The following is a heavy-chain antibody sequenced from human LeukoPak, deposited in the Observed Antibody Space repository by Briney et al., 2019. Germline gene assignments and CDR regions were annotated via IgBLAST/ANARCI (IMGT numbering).Heavy chain of an antibody. CDR3: ARSDNYYDSSGYYGDY. CDR2: ISYDGSNK. V-gene: IGHV3-30-3*01. D-gene: IGHD3-22*01. CDR1: GFTFSSYA. J-gene: IGHJ4*02. Sequence: QSGTSLRLSCTASGFTFSSYAMHWVRQTPGKGLEWVAVISYDGSNKYYADSVKGRFTISRDNSKNTLYLQMNSLRAEDTAVYYCARSDNYYDSSGYYGDYWGQGTLVTVSS.